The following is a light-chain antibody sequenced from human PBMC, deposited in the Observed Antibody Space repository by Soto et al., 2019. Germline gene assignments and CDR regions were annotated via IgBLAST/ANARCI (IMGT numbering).Light chain of an antibody. J-gene: IGKJ4*01. Sequence: EIVMTQSPATLSVSPGERATLSCRASQSVSSNLAWYQQKPGQAPRLLVYGASTRAAGIPARFSGSGSGTEFTLTISSLQSEDFGVYFCQQYNSWPPRTFGGGTKVEIK. V-gene: IGKV3-15*01. CDR3: QQYNSWPPRT. CDR2: GAS. CDR1: QSVSSN.